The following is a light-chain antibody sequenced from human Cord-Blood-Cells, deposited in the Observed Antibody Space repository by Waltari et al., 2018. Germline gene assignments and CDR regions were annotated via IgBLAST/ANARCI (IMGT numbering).Light chain of an antibody. CDR2: SNN. CDR1: RSNIGSNT. Sequence: QSVLTQPPSASGTHGQRVTISCSGSRSNIGSNTVNWYQQLPGTAPKLLIYSNNQRPSGVPVRFSGSKSGTSASLAISGLQSEDEADYYCAAWDDSLNGVVFGGGTKLTVL. CDR3: AAWDDSLNGVV. J-gene: IGLJ2*01. V-gene: IGLV1-44*01.